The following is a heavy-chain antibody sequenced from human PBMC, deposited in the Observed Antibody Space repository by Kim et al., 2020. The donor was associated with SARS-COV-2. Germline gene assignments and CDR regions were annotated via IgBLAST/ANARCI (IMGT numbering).Heavy chain of an antibody. D-gene: IGHD6-19*01. V-gene: IGHV3-30*04. CDR2: ISYDGSNK. CDR1: GFTFSSYG. J-gene: IGHJ6*02. Sequence: GRSLRLSCAASGFTFSSYGMHWVRQAPGKGLEWVAVISYDGSNKNYVDSVKGRFTISRDNSKNTLYLQMNIPRAEDTAVYYCARDIASYSSGWIYYYYGMDVWGQGTTVTVSS. CDR3: ARDIASYSSGWIYYYYGMDV.